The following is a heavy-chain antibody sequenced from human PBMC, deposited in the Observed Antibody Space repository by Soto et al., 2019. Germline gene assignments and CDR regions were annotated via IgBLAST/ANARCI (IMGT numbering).Heavy chain of an antibody. CDR1: GGTFTEYG. CDR2: IVPKFTTA. Sequence: QVQLVQSGAEVKKPGSSVRVSCKTSGGTFTEYGVSWVRQAPGQGLEWMGGIVPKFTTANYAQKFQGRVRITAERSKNTVYLRLGSLTSEDTALYFCARENFTADHFDSAGYWPLHHWGQGTLVRVS. D-gene: IGHD3-22*01. CDR3: ARENFTADHFDSAGYWPLHH. V-gene: IGHV1-69*06. J-gene: IGHJ1*01.